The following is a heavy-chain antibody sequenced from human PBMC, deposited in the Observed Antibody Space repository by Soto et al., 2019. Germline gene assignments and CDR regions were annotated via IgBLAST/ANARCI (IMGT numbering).Heavy chain of an antibody. CDR1: GGSFSNSA. Sequence: QVQLVQSGSEVRRPGSSVKVSCKASGGSFSNSAIAWVRQAHGQGLEWLGMIIPIFTTTNYAQKFKDRLTMTADGSTSTAYMELSGLKAEDTAVYFCARPSGLLGQCSALVDYWGQGTLVTVSS. J-gene: IGHJ4*02. V-gene: IGHV1-69*18. CDR2: IIPIFTTT. CDR3: ARPSGLLGQCSALVDY. D-gene: IGHD6-6*01.